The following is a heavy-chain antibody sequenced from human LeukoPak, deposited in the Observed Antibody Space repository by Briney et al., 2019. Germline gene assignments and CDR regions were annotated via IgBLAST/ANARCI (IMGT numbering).Heavy chain of an antibody. CDR3: ARRAYSYGHDY. Sequence: PSETLSLTCAVSGASISTYSHYWDWIRQAPGKGLEWIGSTYYRGRTYYNPSLKSRVTIYVDTSKNQFSLKVNSVSAADTANYYCARRAYSYGHDYWGQGTLVTVSS. V-gene: IGHV4-39*01. J-gene: IGHJ4*02. CDR1: GASISTYSHY. CDR2: TYYRGRT. D-gene: IGHD3-16*01.